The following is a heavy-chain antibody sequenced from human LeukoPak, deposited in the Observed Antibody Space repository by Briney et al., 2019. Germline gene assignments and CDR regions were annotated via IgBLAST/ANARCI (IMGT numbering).Heavy chain of an antibody. Sequence: ASVKVSCKASGYTFSAYGITWVRQAPGQGLEWLGRISPYNGNTNYAQKVQGRVTMTIDTATSTAYMELRSLRSDDTAMYYCARDRATVWSGYDRERYFDYWGQGTLVTVSS. CDR2: ISPYNGNT. CDR3: ARDRATVWSGYDRERYFDY. CDR1: GYTFSAYG. D-gene: IGHD3-3*01. V-gene: IGHV1-18*01. J-gene: IGHJ4*02.